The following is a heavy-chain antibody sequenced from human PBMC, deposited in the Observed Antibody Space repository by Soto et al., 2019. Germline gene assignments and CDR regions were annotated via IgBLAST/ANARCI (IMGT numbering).Heavy chain of an antibody. Sequence: ASVKVSCKASGYIFTSYYIHWVRQAPGQGLEWMGWINPFDGSRMFAQSFQGRVTMTTDTSTSTAYMELRSLRSDDTAVYYCARDLGDAFDIWGQGTMVTVS. V-gene: IGHV1-46*01. CDR2: INPFDGSR. J-gene: IGHJ3*02. CDR3: ARDLGDAFDI. CDR1: GYIFTSYY.